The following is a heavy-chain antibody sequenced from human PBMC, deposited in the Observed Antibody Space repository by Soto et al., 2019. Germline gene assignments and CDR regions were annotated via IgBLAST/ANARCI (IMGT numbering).Heavy chain of an antibody. V-gene: IGHV4-59*01. CDR3: ATLYSRSSGKKFDY. Sequence: SETLSLTCTVSGGSISSYYWSWIRQPPGKGLEWIGYIYNSGSTSYNPSLKSRVTISVDMSKNQFSLKLSSVTAADTAVYYCATLYSRSSGKKFDYWGQGTLVTVSS. D-gene: IGHD6-6*01. CDR2: IYNSGST. J-gene: IGHJ4*02. CDR1: GGSISSYY.